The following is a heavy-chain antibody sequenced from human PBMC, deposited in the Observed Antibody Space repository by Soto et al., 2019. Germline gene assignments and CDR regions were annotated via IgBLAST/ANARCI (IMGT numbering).Heavy chain of an antibody. D-gene: IGHD3-22*01. CDR1: GEWFSGYY. CDR2: IVHGGGP. V-gene: IGHV4-34*12. CDR3: ARPHYDSNTFYSFFDY. J-gene: IGHJ4*02. Sequence: SETLSLTSAVAGEWFSGYYWSRLSQPPGKGVEWIGQIVHGGGPNYRPSLKSRVAISVDTSKNQFSLELSSVTAADTAVYYCARPHYDSNTFYSFFDYWGQGTLVTVSS.